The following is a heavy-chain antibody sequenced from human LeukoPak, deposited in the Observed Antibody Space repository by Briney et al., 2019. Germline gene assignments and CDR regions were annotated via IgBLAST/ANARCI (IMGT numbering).Heavy chain of an antibody. CDR3: AKDWDTVHMGPGYLQY. J-gene: IGHJ4*02. CDR1: GFSFSFYG. D-gene: IGHD5-18*01. Sequence: GTSLRLSCAASGFSFSFYGIRWVRQAPGKGLEWVAFISHVGTNTYYEHSVKGRLTISRDNSKSTLHLQMNSLRAEDTAVYYRAKDWDTVHMGPGYLQYRGQGTPVTVSS. V-gene: IGHV3-30*18. CDR2: ISHVGTNT.